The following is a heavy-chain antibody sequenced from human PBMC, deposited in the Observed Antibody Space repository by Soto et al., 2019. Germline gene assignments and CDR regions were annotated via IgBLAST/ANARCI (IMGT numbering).Heavy chain of an antibody. J-gene: IGHJ4*02. V-gene: IGHV4-31*03. CDR2: IYYTGST. Sequence: SETLSLTCTFSCGSIISGGYYWSWIRQHPEKGLEWIGYIYYTGSTYYNPSLKSRVTMSVDTSKNQFSLKLSSVTAADTAIYYCATVGGNWNYVDHWGQGTLVTVSS. CDR1: CGSIISGGYY. D-gene: IGHD1-20*01. CDR3: ATVGGNWNYVDH.